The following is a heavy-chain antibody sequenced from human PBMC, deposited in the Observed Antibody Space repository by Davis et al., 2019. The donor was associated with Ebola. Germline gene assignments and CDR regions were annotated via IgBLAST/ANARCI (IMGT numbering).Heavy chain of an antibody. Sequence: MPSETLSLTCAVYGGSFSGYYWSWIRQPPRKGLEWIGSIYYSGITYYNPSLKSRVTISVDTSKNQFSLKLRSVTAADTAVYYCARPEYSSSSGAFDIWGQGTKVTVSS. CDR2: IYYSGIT. V-gene: IGHV4-34*01. CDR3: ARPEYSSSSGAFDI. D-gene: IGHD6-6*01. J-gene: IGHJ3*02. CDR1: GGSFSGYY.